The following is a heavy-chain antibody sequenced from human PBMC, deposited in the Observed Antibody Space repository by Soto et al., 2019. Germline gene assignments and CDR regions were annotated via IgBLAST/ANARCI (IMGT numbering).Heavy chain of an antibody. J-gene: IGHJ5*02. Sequence: QVQLVESGGGVVQPGRSLRLSCAASGFTFSNYGMHWVRQAPGKGLEWVALIWYDGNTKYYAASVKGRFSISRDDSKNTLYLKRNSLRAENTAVYYCARDGWETWGQGTLVTVSS. D-gene: IGHD1-26*01. CDR2: IWYDGNTK. CDR3: ARDGWET. V-gene: IGHV3-33*01. CDR1: GFTFSNYG.